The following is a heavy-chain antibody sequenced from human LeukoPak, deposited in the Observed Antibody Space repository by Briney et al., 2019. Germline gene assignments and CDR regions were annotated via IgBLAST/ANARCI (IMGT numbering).Heavy chain of an antibody. CDR2: INPNSGGT. CDR1: GYTFTGYY. J-gene: IGHJ4*02. V-gene: IGHV1-2*02. CDR3: ARDEGRTSYYDILTGYPDY. Sequence: ASVKVSCKASGYTFTGYYMHWVRQAPGQGLEWMGWINPNSGGTNYAQKFQGRVTITRDTSASTAYMELSSLRSEDTAVYYCARDEGRTSYYDILTGYPDYWGQGTLVTVSS. D-gene: IGHD3-9*01.